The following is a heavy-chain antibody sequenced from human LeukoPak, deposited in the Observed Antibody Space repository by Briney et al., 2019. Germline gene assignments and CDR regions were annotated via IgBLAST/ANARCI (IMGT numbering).Heavy chain of an antibody. CDR3: ATDKSEAAAGIYYYGMDV. Sequence: ASVKVSCKVSGYTLTELSMHWVRQAPGKGLEWMGGFDPEDGETIYAQKFQGRVTMTEDTSTDTAYMELSSLRSEDTAVYYCATDKSEAAAGIYYYGMDVWGQGTTVTVSS. CDR2: FDPEDGET. J-gene: IGHJ6*02. V-gene: IGHV1-24*01. D-gene: IGHD6-13*01. CDR1: GYTLTELS.